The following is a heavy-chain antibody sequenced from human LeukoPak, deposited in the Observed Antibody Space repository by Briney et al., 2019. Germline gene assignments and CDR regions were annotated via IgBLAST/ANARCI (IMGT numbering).Heavy chain of an antibody. CDR3: GSPRRGY. CDR2: INQDGREK. V-gene: IGHV3-7*01. Sequence: GGSLRLSCAVSGFTFNSYAMSWVRQAPGKGLEWVANINQDGREKYYVDSVKGRFTISRDNAKNSLYLQMNSLRAEDTAVYFCGSPRRGYWGQGTLVTVSS. J-gene: IGHJ4*02. CDR1: GFTFNSYA.